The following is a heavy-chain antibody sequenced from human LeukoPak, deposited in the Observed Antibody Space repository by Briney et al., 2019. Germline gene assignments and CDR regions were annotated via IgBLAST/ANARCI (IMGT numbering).Heavy chain of an antibody. Sequence: GGSLRLSCSASGFVFTIYTMYWVRQAPGKGPEYVSTISGSGNGFSIYYADSVKGRFTISRDDSKSILYLQMNGLRSEDTAVYYCVKDFGRIRGTPDSWGQGTLITVSS. CDR3: VKDFGRIRGTPDS. V-gene: IGHV3-64D*06. J-gene: IGHJ4*02. CDR2: ISGSGNGFSI. CDR1: GFVFTIYT. D-gene: IGHD1-26*01.